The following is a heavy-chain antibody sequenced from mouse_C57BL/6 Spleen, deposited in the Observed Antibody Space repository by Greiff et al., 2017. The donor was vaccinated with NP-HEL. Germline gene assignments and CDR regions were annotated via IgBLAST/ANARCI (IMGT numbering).Heavy chain of an antibody. CDR3: ARGEDYGSSSFAY. Sequence: EVQLVESGPGLVKPSQSLSLTCSVTGYSITSGYYWNWIRQFPGNKLEWMGYISYDGSNNYNPSLKNRISITRDTSKNQFFLKLNSVTTEDTATYYCARGEDYGSSSFAYWGQGTLVTVSA. D-gene: IGHD1-1*01. CDR2: ISYDGSN. J-gene: IGHJ3*01. V-gene: IGHV3-6*01. CDR1: GYSITSGYY.